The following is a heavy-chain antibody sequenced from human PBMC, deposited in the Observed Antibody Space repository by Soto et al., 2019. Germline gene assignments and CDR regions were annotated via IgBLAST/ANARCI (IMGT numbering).Heavy chain of an antibody. D-gene: IGHD5-12*01. J-gene: IGHJ6*03. Sequence: QVQLVQSGAEVKKPGASVKVSCKASGYTFTSYDINWVRQATGQGLEWMGWMNPNSGNTGYAQKFQGRVTMTRHTSISTAYMELSSLRSEDTAVYYCAATGSGYDYERGYYYYMDVWGKGTTVTVSS. CDR1: GYTFTSYD. CDR2: MNPNSGNT. CDR3: AATGSGYDYERGYYYYMDV. V-gene: IGHV1-8*01.